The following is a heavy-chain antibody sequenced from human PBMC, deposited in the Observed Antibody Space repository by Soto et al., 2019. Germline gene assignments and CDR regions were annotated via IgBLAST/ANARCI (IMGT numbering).Heavy chain of an antibody. D-gene: IGHD2-15*01. Sequence: GGSLRLSCVGSGFTFGNYAMSWVRQAPGKGLEWVSSITVIDGRTYYADPVKGRFTISRDNPKNTLYLQMNNLRAEDTAMFYCAKDRGPYCSGGICYPPSWFDPWGQGTQVTVSS. CDR3: AKDRGPYCSGGICYPPSWFDP. CDR1: GFTFGNYA. V-gene: IGHV3-23*01. J-gene: IGHJ5*02. CDR2: ITVIDGRT.